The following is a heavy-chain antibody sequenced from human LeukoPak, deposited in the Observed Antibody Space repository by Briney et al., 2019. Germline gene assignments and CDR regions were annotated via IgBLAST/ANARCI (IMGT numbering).Heavy chain of an antibody. CDR2: IYYSGST. V-gene: IGHV4-59*01. CDR3: ARVSTYKYCSGGSCYLPYFDY. Sequence: SETLSLTCTVSGGSISSYYWSWLRQPPGKGLEWIGYIYYSGSTNYNPSLKSRVTISVDTSKNQFSLKLSSVTAADTAVYYCARVSTYKYCSGGSCYLPYFDYWGQGTLVTVSS. D-gene: IGHD2-15*01. CDR1: GGSISSYY. J-gene: IGHJ4*02.